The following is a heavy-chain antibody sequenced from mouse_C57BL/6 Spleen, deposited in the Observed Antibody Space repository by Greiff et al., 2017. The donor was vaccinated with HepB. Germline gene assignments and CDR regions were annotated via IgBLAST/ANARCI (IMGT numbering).Heavy chain of an antibody. J-gene: IGHJ4*01. CDR2: IWTGGGT. Sequence: VHLVESGPGLVAPSQSLSITCTVSGFSLTSYAISWVRQPPGKGLEWLGVIWTGGGTNYNSALKSRLSISKDNSKSQVFLKMNSLQTDDTARYYCARFYDGYYGDAMDYWGQGTSVTVSS. V-gene: IGHV2-9-1*01. CDR1: GFSLTSYA. D-gene: IGHD2-3*01. CDR3: ARFYDGYYGDAMDY.